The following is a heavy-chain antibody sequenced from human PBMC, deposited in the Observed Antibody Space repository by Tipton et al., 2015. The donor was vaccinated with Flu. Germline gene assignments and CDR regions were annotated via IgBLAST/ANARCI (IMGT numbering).Heavy chain of an antibody. CDR2: TYYTGRT. V-gene: IGHV4-39*07. CDR3: ARGGGEFGDGALDI. CDR1: GDSISSNTYY. J-gene: IGHJ3*02. Sequence: TLSLTCTVSGDSISSNTYYWGWIRQPPGKGLEWIGTTYYTGRTYYNPSLKSRLTISIDTSKNQFSLKLTSVTAADTAMYYCARGGGEFGDGALDIWGRGTVVAVSS. D-gene: IGHD3-10*01.